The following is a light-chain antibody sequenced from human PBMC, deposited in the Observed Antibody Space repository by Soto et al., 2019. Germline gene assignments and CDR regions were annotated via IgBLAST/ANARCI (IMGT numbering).Light chain of an antibody. CDR1: QTISSY. V-gene: IGKV1-39*01. J-gene: IGKJ2*01. Sequence: DIQMTQSPASLSASVGERVTITCRASQTISSYLNWYQQKPEAAPKLLIYSASTLQTGVPSRFSGSGFGTDYTLTISSLQPADFAIYYCQQTFRTPHTFGQGTKVDI. CDR2: SAS. CDR3: QQTFRTPHT.